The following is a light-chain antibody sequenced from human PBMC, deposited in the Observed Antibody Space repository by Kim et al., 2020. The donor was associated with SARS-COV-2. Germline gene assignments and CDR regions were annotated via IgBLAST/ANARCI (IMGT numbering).Light chain of an antibody. J-gene: IGLJ3*02. V-gene: IGLV1-44*01. Sequence: GQRVIISCTGSSSNIGSNTVSWYQQLPGTAPKLLISTNNQRPSGVPDRFSGSKSGTSASLAISGLQSEDEADYYCAAWDGSLNGWVFGGGTQLTVL. CDR2: TNN. CDR1: SSNIGSNT. CDR3: AAWDGSLNGWV.